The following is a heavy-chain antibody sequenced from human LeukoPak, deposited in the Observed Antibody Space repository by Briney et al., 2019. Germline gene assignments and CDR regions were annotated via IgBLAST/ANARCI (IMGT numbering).Heavy chain of an antibody. CDR3: IGSGGWPGY. CDR2: IDSDGST. J-gene: IGHJ4*02. Sequence: PGGSLRLSCAASGFTFSSYWMHWVRQAPGKGLVRVSRIDSDGSTIYADSVKGRFTISRDNAKNTLYLQMNSLRAEDTAVYYCIGSGGWPGYWGQGTLVTVSS. CDR1: GFTFSSYW. D-gene: IGHD6-19*01. V-gene: IGHV3-74*01.